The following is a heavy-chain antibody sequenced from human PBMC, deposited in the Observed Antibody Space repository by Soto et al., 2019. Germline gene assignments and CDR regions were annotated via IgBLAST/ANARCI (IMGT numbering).Heavy chain of an antibody. Sequence: VHLVESGGGLVQPGRSLRLSCAASGFTFSSYAMHWVRQAPGKGLEWVAVISYDGSNKYYADSVKGRFTISRDNSKNTLYLQMNSLRAEDTAVYYCARDLGVDFWSCYSLYYYYGMDVWGQGTTVTVSS. CDR1: GFTFSSYA. V-gene: IGHV3-30-3*01. J-gene: IGHJ6*02. D-gene: IGHD3-3*01. CDR3: ARDLGVDFWSCYSLYYYYGMDV. CDR2: ISYDGSNK.